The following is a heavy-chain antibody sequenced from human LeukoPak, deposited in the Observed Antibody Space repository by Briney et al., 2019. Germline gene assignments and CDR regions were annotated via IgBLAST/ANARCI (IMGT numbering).Heavy chain of an antibody. V-gene: IGHV1-18*01. D-gene: IGHD3-22*01. Sequence: GASVKVSCKASGYTFTSYGISWVRQAPGQGLEWMGWISAYNGNTNYAQKLQGRVTMTTDTSTSTAYMELRSLRSDDTAVYYCARVIGSSGYYYAGGDFDYWGQGTLVTVSS. CDR2: ISAYNGNT. CDR3: ARVIGSSGYYYAGGDFDY. J-gene: IGHJ4*02. CDR1: GYTFTSYG.